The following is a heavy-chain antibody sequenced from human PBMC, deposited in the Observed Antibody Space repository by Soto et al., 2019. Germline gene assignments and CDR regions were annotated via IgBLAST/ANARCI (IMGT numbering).Heavy chain of an antibody. V-gene: IGHV3-23*01. D-gene: IGHD3-22*01. CDR1: GFTFSSCA. Sequence: QPGGSLRLSCAASGFTFSSCAVSWVRQAPGKGPEWISSISGSGSTIYYADSVKGRFTISRDNSKNTLYLQMSSLRAEDTAVYYCAKVFYYYDSSGYYYFDYWGQGTLVTVSS. CDR3: AKVFYYYDSSGYYYFDY. CDR2: ISGSGSTI. J-gene: IGHJ4*02.